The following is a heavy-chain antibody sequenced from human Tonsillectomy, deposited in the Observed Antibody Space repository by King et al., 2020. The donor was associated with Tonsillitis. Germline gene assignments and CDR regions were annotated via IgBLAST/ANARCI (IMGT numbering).Heavy chain of an antibody. CDR2: IDPSDSYT. V-gene: IGHV5-10-1*03. CDR3: ASHTYYYDSSGYSFDY. J-gene: IGHJ4*02. Sequence: VQLVESGAEVKKPGESLRISCKGSGYSFTSYWISWVGQMPGKGLEWMGRIDPSDSYTNYSPSYQGHVTISADKSISTAYLQWSSLKASDTAMYYCASHTYYYDSSGYSFDYWGQGTLVTVSS. D-gene: IGHD3-22*01. CDR1: GYSFTSYW.